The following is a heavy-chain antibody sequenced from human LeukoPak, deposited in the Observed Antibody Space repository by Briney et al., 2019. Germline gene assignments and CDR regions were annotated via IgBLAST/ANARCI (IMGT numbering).Heavy chain of an antibody. CDR1: GGSFSGYY. CDR2: INHSGST. CDR3: ARELVRYDFWSGYYIDAFDI. Sequence: KPSETLSLTCAVYGGSFSGYYWSWIRQPPGKGLEWIGEINHSGSTNYNPSLKSRVTISVDTSKNQFSLKLSSVTAADTAVYHCARELVRYDFWSGYYIDAFDIWGQGTMVTVSS. J-gene: IGHJ3*02. D-gene: IGHD3-3*01. V-gene: IGHV4-34*01.